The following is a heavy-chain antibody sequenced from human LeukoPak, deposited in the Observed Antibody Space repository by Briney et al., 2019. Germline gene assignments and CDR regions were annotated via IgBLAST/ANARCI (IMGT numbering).Heavy chain of an antibody. CDR2: ISGSGGGT. Sequence: PGGSLRLSCAASGFTFSSYEMNWVRQAPGKGLEWVSAISGSGGGTYYADSVKGRFTISRDNSKNTLYLQLNSLRAEDTAVYYCGKAGWLYAFDIWGQGTMVTVSS. V-gene: IGHV3-23*01. CDR3: GKAGWLYAFDI. CDR1: GFTFSSYE. D-gene: IGHD6-19*01. J-gene: IGHJ3*02.